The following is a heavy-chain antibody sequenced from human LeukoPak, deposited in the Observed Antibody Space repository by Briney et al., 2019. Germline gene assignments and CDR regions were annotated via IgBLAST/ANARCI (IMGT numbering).Heavy chain of an antibody. V-gene: IGHV4-59*12. D-gene: IGHD3-10*01. CDR2: IYYSGST. Sequence: SETLSLTCTVSGGSISSYYWSWIRQPPGKGLEWIGYIYYSGSTNYNPSLKSRVTMSVDTSKNQFSLKLSSLTAADTAVYYCARTGYYYGSGSLIDYWGQGTLVTVSS. J-gene: IGHJ4*02. CDR1: GGSISSYY. CDR3: ARTGYYYGSGSLIDY.